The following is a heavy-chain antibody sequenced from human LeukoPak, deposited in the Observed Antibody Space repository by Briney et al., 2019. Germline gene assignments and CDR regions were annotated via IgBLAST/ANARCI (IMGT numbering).Heavy chain of an antibody. D-gene: IGHD3-22*01. CDR1: GYTFTGYY. V-gene: IGHV1-2*02. CDR3: ARDLVDSSGYALFDY. CDR2: INPNSGGT. J-gene: IGHJ4*02. Sequence: GASVKVSCKASGYTFTGYYIHWVRQAPGQGLEWMGWINPNSGGTNYAQKLQGRVTMTTDTSTSTAYMELRSLRSDDTAVYYCARDLVDSSGYALFDYWGQGTLVTVSS.